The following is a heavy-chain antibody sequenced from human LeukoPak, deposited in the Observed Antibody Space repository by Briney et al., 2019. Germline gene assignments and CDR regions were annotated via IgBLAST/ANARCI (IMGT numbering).Heavy chain of an antibody. Sequence: PGGSLRLSCAASGFTFSSYAMHWVRQAPGKGLEWVAVISYDGSNKYYADSVKGRFTISRDNSKNTLYLQMNSLRAEDTAVYYCARDRVGGRYYYGMDVWGQGTTVTVSS. CDR3: ARDRVGGRYYYGMDV. D-gene: IGHD3-16*01. V-gene: IGHV3-30-3*01. CDR1: GFTFSSYA. CDR2: ISYDGSNK. J-gene: IGHJ6*02.